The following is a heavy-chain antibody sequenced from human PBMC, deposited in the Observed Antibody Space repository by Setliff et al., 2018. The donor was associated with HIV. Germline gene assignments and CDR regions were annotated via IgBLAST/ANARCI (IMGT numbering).Heavy chain of an antibody. D-gene: IGHD1-1*01. Sequence: SETLSLTCTVSGGSISSHYWSWIRQPPGKGLEWIGSIYYSGSTNYNPSLKSRVTISIDTSKNQFSLKLSSVTAADTAVYYCAREWNRIWYFDYWGQGTLVTVSS. CDR1: GGSISSHY. CDR3: AREWNRIWYFDY. V-gene: IGHV4-59*11. J-gene: IGHJ4*02. CDR2: IYYSGST.